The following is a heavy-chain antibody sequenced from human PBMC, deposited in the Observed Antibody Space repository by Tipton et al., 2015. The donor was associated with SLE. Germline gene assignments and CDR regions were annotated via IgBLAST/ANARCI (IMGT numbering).Heavy chain of an antibody. CDR2: FYHSGST. Sequence: TLSLTCTVSGGSISSSGYDWGWIRQPPGKGPEWIGSFYHSGSTYYNPSLKSRVTISVDTSKNQFSLKLSSVTAADTAMYYCVRERKYVVRFRELVAPDLWGQGTAITVSS. D-gene: IGHD1-26*01. CDR3: VRERKYVVRFRELVAPDL. J-gene: IGHJ3*01. CDR1: GGSISSSGYD. V-gene: IGHV4-39*07.